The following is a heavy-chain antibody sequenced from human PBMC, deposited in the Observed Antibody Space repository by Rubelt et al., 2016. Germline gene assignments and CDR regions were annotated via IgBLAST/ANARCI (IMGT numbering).Heavy chain of an antibody. Sequence: HSGSTNYNPSLKSRVTISVDTSKNQFSLKLSSVTAADTAVYYCARGDGGMDVWGQGTTVTVSS. CDR3: ARGDGGMDV. V-gene: IGHV4-34*01. CDR2: HSGST. J-gene: IGHJ6*02. D-gene: IGHD5-24*01.